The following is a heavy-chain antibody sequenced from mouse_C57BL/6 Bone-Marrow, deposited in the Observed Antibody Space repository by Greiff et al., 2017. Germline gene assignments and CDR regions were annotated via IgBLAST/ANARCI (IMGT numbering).Heavy chain of an antibody. Sequence: EVKLMESGGGLVKPGGSLKLSCAASGFTFSSYAMSWVRQTPEQRLEWVATISDGGSYTYYPDNVKGRFTISRDNAKNNLYLQMSHLKSEDTAMYYGARDRGFYYAMDYWGQGTSVTVSS. J-gene: IGHJ4*01. CDR1: GFTFSSYA. CDR2: ISDGGSYT. CDR3: ARDRGFYYAMDY. V-gene: IGHV5-4*01.